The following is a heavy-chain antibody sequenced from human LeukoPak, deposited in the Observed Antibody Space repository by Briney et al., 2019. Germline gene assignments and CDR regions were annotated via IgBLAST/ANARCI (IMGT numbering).Heavy chain of an antibody. CDR2: IYYSGST. V-gene: IGHV4-59*12. Sequence: SETLSLTCTVSGGSISSYYWSWIRQPPGKGLEWIGYIYYSGSTNYNPSLKSQVTISVDTSKNQFSLNLSSVTAADTAMYYCARSDGGYYFDYWGQGSLVTVSS. J-gene: IGHJ4*02. CDR3: ARSDGGYYFDY. D-gene: IGHD5-24*01. CDR1: GGSISSYY.